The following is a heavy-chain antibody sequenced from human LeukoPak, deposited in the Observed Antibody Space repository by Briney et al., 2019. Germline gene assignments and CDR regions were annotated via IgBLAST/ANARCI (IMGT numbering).Heavy chain of an antibody. V-gene: IGHV3-66*01. D-gene: IGHD3-10*01. CDR1: GFTFSSYA. J-gene: IGHJ4*02. CDR3: AREATSYGSGSYGIDY. CDR2: IYSGGST. Sequence: GGSLRLSCAASGFTFSSYAMNWVRQAPGKGLEWVSVIYSGGSTYYADSVKGRFTISRDNSKNTLYLQMNSLRAEDTAVYYCAREATSYGSGSYGIDYWGQGTLVTVSS.